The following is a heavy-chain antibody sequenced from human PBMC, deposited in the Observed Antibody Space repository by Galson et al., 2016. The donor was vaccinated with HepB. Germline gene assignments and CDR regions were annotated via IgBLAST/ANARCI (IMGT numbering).Heavy chain of an antibody. V-gene: IGHV1-69*13. D-gene: IGHD5-24*01. CDR1: GGTFSSYA. CDR2: IINLYGTA. J-gene: IGHJ6*02. Sequence: SVKVSCKASGGTFSSYAISWVRQAPGQGLEWMGVIINLYGTANYALKFQGRVTLTADESTSTAHMEVSSLRYEDTAVYYCARVRDGYNTHFYYGMDVWGQGTAVTVS. CDR3: ARVRDGYNTHFYYGMDV.